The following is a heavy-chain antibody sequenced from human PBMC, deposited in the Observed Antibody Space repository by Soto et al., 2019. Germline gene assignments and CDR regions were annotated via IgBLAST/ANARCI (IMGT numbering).Heavy chain of an antibody. V-gene: IGHV3-23*01. J-gene: IGHJ5*02. CDR2: ISGSGGST. CDR1: GCTFSSYA. D-gene: IGHD3-16*01. Sequence: EVQLLESGGGLVQPGGSLRLSCAASGCTFSSYAMSWVRQAPGKGLEWVSAISGSGGSTYYADSVKGRFTISRDNSKNALYLQMNSLRAEDTAVYYCATEGGAEDWFDPWGQGTLVTVSS. CDR3: ATEGGAEDWFDP.